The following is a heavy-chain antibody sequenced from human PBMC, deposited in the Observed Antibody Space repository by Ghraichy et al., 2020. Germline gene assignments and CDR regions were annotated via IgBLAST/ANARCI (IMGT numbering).Heavy chain of an antibody. CDR3: ARDRSYYYMDV. CDR2: IDSRSGTI. V-gene: IGHV3-48*02. CDR1: GFTFSSYY. Sequence: GESLNISCAASGFTFSSYYMNWVRQAPGKGLEWVSHIDSRSGTIYYADSVKGRFIISRDNAKNSLYLQMNSLRDGDTAVYYCARDRSYYYMDVWGKGTTVTVSS. J-gene: IGHJ6*03.